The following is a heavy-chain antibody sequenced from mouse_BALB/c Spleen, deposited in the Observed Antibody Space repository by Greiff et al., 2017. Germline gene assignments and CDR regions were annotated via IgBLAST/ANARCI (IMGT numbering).Heavy chain of an antibody. V-gene: IGHV1-80*01. J-gene: IGHJ4*01. Sequence: VQLQQSGAELVRPGSSVKISCKASGYAFSSYWMNWVKQRPGQGLEWIGQIYPGDGDTNYNGKFKGKATLTADKSSSTAYMQLSSLTSEDSAVYCCARGGPYAMDYWGQGTSVTVSS. CDR2: IYPGDGDT. CDR1: GYAFSSYW. CDR3: ARGGPYAMDY.